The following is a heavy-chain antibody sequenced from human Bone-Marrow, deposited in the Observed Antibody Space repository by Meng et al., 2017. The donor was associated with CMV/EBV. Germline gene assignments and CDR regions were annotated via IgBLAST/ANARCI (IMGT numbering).Heavy chain of an antibody. J-gene: IGHJ4*02. V-gene: IGHV1-69*10. CDR2: IIPIFGIA. D-gene: IGHD3-3*01. CDR3: AAPRGNVLRFLEWVPEFDD. Sequence: SVKVSCNASGGTFSSYAISWVRQAPGQGLEWMGGIIPIFGIANYAQKFQGRVTITAEKSTSTAYMELSSLGSEDTAVYYCAAPRGNVLRFLEWVPEFDDWGQGTLVTVSS. CDR1: GGTFSSYA.